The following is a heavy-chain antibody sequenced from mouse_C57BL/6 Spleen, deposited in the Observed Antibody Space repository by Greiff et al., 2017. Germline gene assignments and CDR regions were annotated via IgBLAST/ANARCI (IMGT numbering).Heavy chain of an antibody. J-gene: IGHJ3*01. Sequence: QVQLKQPGAELVRPGSSVKLSCKASGYTFTSYWMHWVKQRPIQGLEWIGNIDPSDSETHYNQKFKDKATLTVDKSSSTAYMQLSRLTSEDSAVYYCAYGSSWFADWGQGTLVTVSA. D-gene: IGHD1-1*02. CDR1: GYTFTSYW. CDR2: IDPSDSET. V-gene: IGHV1-52*01. CDR3: AYGSSWFAD.